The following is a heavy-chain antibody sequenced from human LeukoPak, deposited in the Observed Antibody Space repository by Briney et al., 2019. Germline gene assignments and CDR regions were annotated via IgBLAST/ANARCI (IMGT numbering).Heavy chain of an antibody. V-gene: IGHV4-30-4*01. CDR3: AREGYYYDSSGYRTPYFDY. J-gene: IGHJ4*02. CDR1: GGSISSGDYY. CDR2: IYYSGST. Sequence: SQTLSLTCTVSGGSISSGDYYWSWIRQPPGKGLERIGYIYYSGSTYYNPSLKSRVTISVDTSKNQFSLKLSSVTAADAAVYYCAREGYYYDSSGYRTPYFDYWGQGTLVTVSS. D-gene: IGHD3-22*01.